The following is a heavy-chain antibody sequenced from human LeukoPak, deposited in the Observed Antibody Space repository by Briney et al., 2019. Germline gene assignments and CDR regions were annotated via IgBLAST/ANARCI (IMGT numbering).Heavy chain of an antibody. D-gene: IGHD1-14*01. Sequence: ASVRVSCKASGYTFTGYDMHWVRQAPGQGLEWMGWINPNSGGTNYAQKFQGRVTMTRDTSISTAYMELSRLRSDDTAVYYCARDQGGESEFDSWGQGTLVSVSS. J-gene: IGHJ4*02. V-gene: IGHV1-2*02. CDR2: INPNSGGT. CDR3: ARDQGGESEFDS. CDR1: GYTFTGYD.